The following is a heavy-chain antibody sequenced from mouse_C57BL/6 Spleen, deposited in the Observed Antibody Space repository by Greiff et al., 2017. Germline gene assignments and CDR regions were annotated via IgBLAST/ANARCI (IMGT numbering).Heavy chain of an antibody. CDR2: INTNYGTT. CDR1: GYSFTDYN. J-gene: IGHJ2*01. Sequence: VQLKESGPELVKPGASVKISCKASGYSFTDYNMNWVKQSNGKSLEWIGVINTNYGTTSYNQKFKGKDTLTVDQSSSTTYMQLKRLTSEDSAVYYCARGAAYFDYWGQGTTLTVSS. V-gene: IGHV1-39*01. CDR3: ARGAAYFDY.